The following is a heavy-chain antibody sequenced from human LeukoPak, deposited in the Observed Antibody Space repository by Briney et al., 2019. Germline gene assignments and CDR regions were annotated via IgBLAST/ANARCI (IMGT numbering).Heavy chain of an antibody. V-gene: IGHV1-69*05. J-gene: IGHJ6*03. Sequence: ASVKVSCKASGGTFSSYAISWVRQAPGQGLEWMGRISPIFGTANYAQKLQGRVTITTDESTSTAYMELSSLRSEDTAVYYCARSSELSWNDVHYYMDVWGKGTTVTVSS. CDR2: ISPIFGTA. CDR3: ARSSELSWNDVHYYMDV. CDR1: GGTFSSYA. D-gene: IGHD1-1*01.